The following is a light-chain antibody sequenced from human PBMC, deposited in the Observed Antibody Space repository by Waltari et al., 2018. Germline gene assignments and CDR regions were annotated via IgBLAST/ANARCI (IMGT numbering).Light chain of an antibody. CDR1: QSICKY. J-gene: IGKJ1*01. CDR3: QNHERLPAT. V-gene: IGKV3-20*01. CDR2: AAS. Sequence: EVVLTQSPGTLSLSPGERATLSCRASQSICKYLVWYQQRPGQAPRLLIYAASTRATGIPDRFSGSGYGTDFSLTISRLEPEDFAVYYCQNHERLPATFGQGTKVEIK.